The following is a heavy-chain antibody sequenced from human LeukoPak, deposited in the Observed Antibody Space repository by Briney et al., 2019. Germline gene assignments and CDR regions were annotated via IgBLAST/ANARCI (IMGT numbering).Heavy chain of an antibody. CDR2: ISYDGSNK. CDR1: GFTFSSYG. D-gene: IGHD6-13*01. Sequence: GGSLRLSCAASGFTFSSYGMHWVRQAPGKGLEWVAVISYDGSNKYYADSVKGRFTISRDNSKNTLYLQMNSLRAEDTAVYYCARHDTRQQLLRNWGQGTLVTVSS. J-gene: IGHJ4*02. CDR3: ARHDTRQQLLRN. V-gene: IGHV3-30*03.